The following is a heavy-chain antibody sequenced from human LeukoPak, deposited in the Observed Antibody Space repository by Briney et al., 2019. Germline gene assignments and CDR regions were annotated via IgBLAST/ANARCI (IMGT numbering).Heavy chain of an antibody. D-gene: IGHD2-15*01. CDR3: ARETGDCSGGSCPDLGFDP. J-gene: IGHJ5*02. V-gene: IGHV3-30-3*01. Sequence: AGRSLRLSCAASGFTFSSYAMHWVRQAPGKGLEWVAVISYDGSNKYYADSVKGRFTISRDNSKNTLYLQMNSLRAEDTAVYYCARETGDCSGGSCPDLGFDPWGQGTLVTVSS. CDR1: GFTFSSYA. CDR2: ISYDGSNK.